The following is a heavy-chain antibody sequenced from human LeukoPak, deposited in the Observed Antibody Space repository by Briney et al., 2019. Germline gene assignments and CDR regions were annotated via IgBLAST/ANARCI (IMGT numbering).Heavy chain of an antibody. D-gene: IGHD3-10*01. CDR1: GRSMSSYY. Sequence: SETLSLTCAVSGRSMSSYYWSWIRQFAGKGLEWIGRISTSGSTSYNPSLKSRVTMSVDTSKNQFSLILTSVTAADTAVYYCARGPSGYYGMDVWGQGTTVTVSS. J-gene: IGHJ6*02. CDR2: ISTSGST. CDR3: ARGPSGYYGMDV. V-gene: IGHV4-4*07.